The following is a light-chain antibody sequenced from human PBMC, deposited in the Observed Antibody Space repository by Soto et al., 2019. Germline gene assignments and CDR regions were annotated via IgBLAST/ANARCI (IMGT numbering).Light chain of an antibody. Sequence: DIQMTQSPSSLSASVGDRVTITCRASQGISNYLAWYQQKPGKVPKLLIFAASTLESGVPSRFSGSGSGTDFTLTISSLQPEDVATYYCQKYNSAPPLTFGGGTKVEIK. CDR3: QKYNSAPPLT. CDR1: QGISNY. CDR2: AAS. V-gene: IGKV1-27*01. J-gene: IGKJ4*01.